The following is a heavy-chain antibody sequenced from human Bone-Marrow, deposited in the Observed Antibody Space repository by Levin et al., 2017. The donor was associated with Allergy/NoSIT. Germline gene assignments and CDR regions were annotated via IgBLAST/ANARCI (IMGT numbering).Heavy chain of an antibody. CDR2: IIPIFGTA. D-gene: IGHD3-22*01. Sequence: SVKVSCKASGGTFSSYAISWVRQAPGQGLEWMGGIIPIFGTANYAQKFQGRVTITADESTSTAYMELSSLRSEDTAVYYCARGVGTAMIVVTHSGAFDIWGQGTMVTVSS. J-gene: IGHJ3*02. CDR1: GGTFSSYA. CDR3: ARGVGTAMIVVTHSGAFDI. V-gene: IGHV1-69*13.